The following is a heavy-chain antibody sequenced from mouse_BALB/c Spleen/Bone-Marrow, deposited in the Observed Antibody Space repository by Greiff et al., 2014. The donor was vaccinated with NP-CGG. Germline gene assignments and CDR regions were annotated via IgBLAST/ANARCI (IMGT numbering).Heavy chain of an antibody. V-gene: IGHV14-3*02. D-gene: IGHD1-1*01. J-gene: IGHJ3*01. CDR2: IDPANGNT. CDR3: ASYYYGSSSFAY. CDR1: GFNIKDTY. Sequence: VQLQQSGAELVKPGASVKLSCTASGFNIKDTYMHRVKQRPEQSLEWIGRIDPANGNTKYDPKFQGKATISADTSSNTAYLQLSSLTSEDTAVYYCASYYYGSSSFAYWGQGTLVTVSA.